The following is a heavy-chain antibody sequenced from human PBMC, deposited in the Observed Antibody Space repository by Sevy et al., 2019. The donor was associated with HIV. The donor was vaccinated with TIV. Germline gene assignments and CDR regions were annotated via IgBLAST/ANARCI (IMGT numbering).Heavy chain of an antibody. V-gene: IGHV3-74*03. CDR2: INSDGTYT. D-gene: IGHD3-10*01. J-gene: IGHJ4*02. Sequence: GGSLRLSCAASGFSFSSYWMHWVRQVPGKGLVWLSRINSDGTYTKYGDSAKGRFTISRDNAKNTLYLQMDSLRAEDTAVYYCARDKVEGGTMVKDNDYWGQGTLVTVSS. CDR1: GFSFSSYW. CDR3: ARDKVEGGTMVKDNDY.